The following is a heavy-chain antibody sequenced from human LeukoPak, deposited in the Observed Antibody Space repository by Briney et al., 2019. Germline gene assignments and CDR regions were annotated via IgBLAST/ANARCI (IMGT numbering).Heavy chain of an antibody. J-gene: IGHJ4*02. CDR3: ARRGWLSHYFDY. CDR2: IIPIFGTA. Sequence: ASVKVSCKASGGTFSSYAISWVRQAPGQGLEWMGGIIPIFGTANYAQKFQGRVTITADESTSTAYMELSGLRSEDTAVYYCARRGWLSHYFDYWGQGTLVTVSS. D-gene: IGHD3-9*01. CDR1: GGTFSSYA. V-gene: IGHV1-69*13.